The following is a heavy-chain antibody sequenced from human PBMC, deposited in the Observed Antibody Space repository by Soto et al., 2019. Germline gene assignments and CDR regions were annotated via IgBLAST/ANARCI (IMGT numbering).Heavy chain of an antibody. Sequence: QLQLQESGPGLVKPSETLSLTCTVSGGSISSRGYYWGWIRQPPGKGLEWIGTIYYSGSTYYNPSLKSRVTIAVDTSKNQFSLKLSSVTAADTAVYYCATGNGFDPWGQGTLVTVSS. V-gene: IGHV4-39*01. J-gene: IGHJ5*02. CDR1: GGSISSRGYY. CDR2: IYYSGST. CDR3: ATGNGFDP.